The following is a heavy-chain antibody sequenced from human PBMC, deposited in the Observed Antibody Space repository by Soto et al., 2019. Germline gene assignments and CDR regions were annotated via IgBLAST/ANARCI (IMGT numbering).Heavy chain of an antibody. CDR3: ALGRAYNWNDYYFDY. CDR1: GGSISSGSYY. V-gene: IGHV4-39*01. CDR2: IYYGGNT. D-gene: IGHD1-20*01. J-gene: IGHJ4*02. Sequence: SETLSLTCTASGGSISSGSYYWGCIRQPPGKGLEWIGSIYYGGNTYYNPSLKSRVTVSVDTSKNQFSLNLSSVTAADTAVYYCALGRAYNWNDYYFDYWGLGTMVPV.